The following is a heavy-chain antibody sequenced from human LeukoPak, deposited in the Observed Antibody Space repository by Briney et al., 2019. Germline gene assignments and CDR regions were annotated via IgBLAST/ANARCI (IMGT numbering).Heavy chain of an antibody. CDR3: ASHVYCSSTSCSGGNYYGMDV. J-gene: IGHJ6*04. Sequence: SETLSLTCTVPGGSISSYYWSWIRQPPGEGLEWIGYIYYSGSTNYNPSLKSRVTISVDTSKNQFSLKLSSVTAADTAVYYCASHVYCSSTSCSGGNYYGMDVWGKGTTVTVSS. D-gene: IGHD2-2*01. V-gene: IGHV4-59*01. CDR2: IYYSGST. CDR1: GGSISSYY.